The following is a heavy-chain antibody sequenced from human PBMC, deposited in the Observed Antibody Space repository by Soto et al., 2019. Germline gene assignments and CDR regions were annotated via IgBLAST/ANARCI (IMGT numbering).Heavy chain of an antibody. CDR2: ISGSGGST. D-gene: IGHD6-13*01. V-gene: IGHV3-23*01. J-gene: IGHJ6*02. CDR3: AKDRVPAAQQLVLWYYSYSLDV. CDR1: GFTFSSYA. Sequence: GGSLRLSCAASGFTFSSYAMSWVRQTPGKGPEWVSLISGSGGSTYYADSVKGRFTVSRDNSKNTFKLQMNSLRAEDTAVYYCAKDRVPAAQQLVLWYYSYSLDVGGQGTSVTVSS.